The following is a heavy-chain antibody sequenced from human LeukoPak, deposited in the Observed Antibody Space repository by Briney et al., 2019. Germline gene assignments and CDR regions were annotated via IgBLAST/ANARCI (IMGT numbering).Heavy chain of an antibody. Sequence: SETLSLTCTVSGGSVSSSSYSWGWIRQPPGKGLEWIGSIYYSGSTYYNPSLKSRVTISVDTSKNQFSLKLSSVTAADTAVYYCARDAMIVVDYFDYWGQGTLVTVSS. CDR1: GGSVSSSSYS. D-gene: IGHD3-22*01. V-gene: IGHV4-39*02. CDR3: ARDAMIVVDYFDY. J-gene: IGHJ4*02. CDR2: IYYSGST.